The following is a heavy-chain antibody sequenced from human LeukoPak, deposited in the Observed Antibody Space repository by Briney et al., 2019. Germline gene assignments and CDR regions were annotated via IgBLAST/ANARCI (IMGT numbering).Heavy chain of an antibody. J-gene: IGHJ4*02. CDR3: AKEGSGSYYDYFDY. D-gene: IGHD1-26*01. CDR2: ISWNSGSI. V-gene: IGHV3-9*01. Sequence: PGRSLRLSCAASGFTFDDYAMHWVRQAPGKGLEWVSGISWNSGSIGYADSVKGRFTISRDNAKNSLYLQMNSLRAEDTALYYCAKEGSGSYYDYFDYWGQGTLVTVSS. CDR1: GFTFDDYA.